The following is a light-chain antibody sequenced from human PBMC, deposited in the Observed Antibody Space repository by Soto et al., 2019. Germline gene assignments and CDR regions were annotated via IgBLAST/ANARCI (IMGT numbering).Light chain of an antibody. CDR3: AAWDDTLNAGV. V-gene: IGLV1-44*01. J-gene: IGLJ3*02. CDR2: TNN. Sequence: QSVLTQPPSASGTPGQRVTISCSGSSSNIGSNTVNWYQQLPGTAPKLLIYTNNQRPSGVPDRFSGSKSGTSASLAISGLQSGDVAVYYCAAWDDTLNAGVFGGGTQLTVL. CDR1: SSNIGSNT.